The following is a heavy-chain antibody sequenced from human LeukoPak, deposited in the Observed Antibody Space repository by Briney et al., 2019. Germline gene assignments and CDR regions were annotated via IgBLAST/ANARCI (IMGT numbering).Heavy chain of an antibody. J-gene: IGHJ3*02. D-gene: IGHD6-13*01. CDR2: ISAYNGNT. V-gene: IGHV1-18*01. CDR1: GYTFTSYG. Sequence: ASVKVSCRASGYTFTSYGISWVRQAPGQGLEWMGWISAYNGNTNYAQKLQGRVTMTTDTSTSTAYMELRSLRSDDTAVYYCARPRGRIAENAFDIWGQGTMVTVSS. CDR3: ARPRGRIAENAFDI.